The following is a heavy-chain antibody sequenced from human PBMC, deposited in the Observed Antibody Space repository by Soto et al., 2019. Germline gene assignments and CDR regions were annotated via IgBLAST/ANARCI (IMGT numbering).Heavy chain of an antibody. Sequence: EVQLLESGGGLVQPGGSLRLSCAASGFTFSSYATSWVRQAPGKGLEWVSAISGSGGSTYYADSVKGRFTISRDNSKNTLFLQMNSLRAEDTAVYYCARQTLTGTTFPNPFYYYYGMDVWGQGTTVTVSS. J-gene: IGHJ6*02. CDR1: GFTFSSYA. V-gene: IGHV3-23*01. D-gene: IGHD1-7*01. CDR2: ISGSGGST. CDR3: ARQTLTGTTFPNPFYYYYGMDV.